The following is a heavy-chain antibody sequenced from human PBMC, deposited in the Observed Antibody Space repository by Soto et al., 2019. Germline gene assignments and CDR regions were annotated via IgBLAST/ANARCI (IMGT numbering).Heavy chain of an antibody. CDR1: GFAFDNYA. CDR2: ISGGGGDR. V-gene: IGHV3-23*01. J-gene: IGHJ4*02. Sequence: PGGSLRLSCVASGFAFDNYAMGWVRQAPGKGLEWVSTISGGGGDRDYAESVKGRLTTSRDNSKSILFLQMNSLRAEDTAVYYCVKCYGPDSYYPFDYWGQGTLVTVSS. CDR3: VKCYGPDSYYPFDY. D-gene: IGHD3-10*01.